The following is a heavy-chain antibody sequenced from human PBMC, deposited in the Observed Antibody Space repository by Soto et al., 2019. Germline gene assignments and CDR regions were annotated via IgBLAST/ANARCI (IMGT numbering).Heavy chain of an antibody. V-gene: IGHV3-48*04. CDR3: ARASSSYYYGMDV. D-gene: IGHD6-13*01. J-gene: IGHJ6*02. CDR1: GFTFSSYS. CDR2: ISSSSSTI. Sequence: WGSLRLSCAASGFTFSSYSMNWVRQAPGKGLEWVSYISSSSSTIYYADSVKGRFTISRDNAKNSLYLQMNSLRAEDTAVYYCARASSSYYYGMDVWGQGTTVTVSS.